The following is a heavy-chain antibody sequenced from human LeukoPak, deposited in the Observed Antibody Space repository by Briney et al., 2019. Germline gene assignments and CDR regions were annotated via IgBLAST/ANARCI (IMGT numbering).Heavy chain of an antibody. J-gene: IGHJ6*04. CDR1: GFTLSSYE. CDR2: IGYGGADS. Sequence: GGSLRLSCTVSGFTLSSYEMTWFRQAPGKGLEWVSSIGYGGADSHYADSVKGRFTISRDNSKNTLYLQLSSLRADDTAVYYCAELGITMIGGVWGEGTTVTISS. CDR3: AELGITMIGGV. D-gene: IGHD3-10*02. V-gene: IGHV3-23*01.